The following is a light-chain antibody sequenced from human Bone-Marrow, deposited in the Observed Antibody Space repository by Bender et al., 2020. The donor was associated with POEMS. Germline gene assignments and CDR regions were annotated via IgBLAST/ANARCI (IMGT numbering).Light chain of an antibody. Sequence: LTQPQSVSESPGKTVTISCTETRSDVGGYAYVSWYQQHPGKAPKLVIFDVTNRPSGVSNRFSGSKSGNTASLTISGRRDEDEADYYCCSYASTIVVFGGGTKVTVL. CDR1: RSDVGGYAY. V-gene: IGLV2-14*01. CDR2: DVT. J-gene: IGLJ3*02. CDR3: CSYASTIVV.